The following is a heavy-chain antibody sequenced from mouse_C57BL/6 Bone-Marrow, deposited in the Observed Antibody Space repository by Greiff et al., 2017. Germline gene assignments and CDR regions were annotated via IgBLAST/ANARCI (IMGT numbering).Heavy chain of an antibody. CDR1: GYTFTSHW. J-gene: IGHJ2*01. Sequence: VQLQQSGPELVRPGASVKISCKAPGYTFTSHWMQWVRQRPGPGLEWIGEIFPGRGRTYYNEKFKGKATLTVDTSSSTAYMQLSSLTSEDSAVYFGARRVTTVVAREFDYWGQGTTLTVSS. CDR2: IFPGRGRT. V-gene: IGHV1-56*01. CDR3: ARRVTTVVAREFDY. D-gene: IGHD1-1*01.